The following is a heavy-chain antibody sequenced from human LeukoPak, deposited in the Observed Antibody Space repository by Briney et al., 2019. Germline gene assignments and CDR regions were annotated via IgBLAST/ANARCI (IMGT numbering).Heavy chain of an antibody. V-gene: IGHV4-31*11. CDR2: IYYSGST. J-gene: IGHJ4*02. CDR3: ARDTRIAAAGTTGYYFDY. CDR1: GGSISSGGYY. Sequence: SETLSLTCAVSGGSISSGGYYWSWIRQHPGKGLEWIGYIYYSGSTYYNPSLKSRVTISVDTSKNQFSLKLSSVTAADTAVYYCARDTRIAAAGTTGYYFDYWGQGTLVTVSS. D-gene: IGHD6-13*01.